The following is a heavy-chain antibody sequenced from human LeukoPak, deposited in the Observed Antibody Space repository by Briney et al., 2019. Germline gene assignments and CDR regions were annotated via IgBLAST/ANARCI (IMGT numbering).Heavy chain of an antibody. V-gene: IGHV6-1*01. D-gene: IGHD3-22*01. CDR1: GDSVSSNSAA. J-gene: IGHJ6*02. CDR3: ARDNYYDSSGYYFDVYYYYGMDV. CDR2: TYYRSKWYN. Sequence: SQTLSLTCAISGDSVSSNSAAWNWIRQSPSRGLEWLGRTYYRSKWYNDYAVSVKSRITINPDTSKNQFSLQLNSVTPEDTAVYYCARDNYYDSSGYYFDVYYYYGMDVWGQGTTVTVSS.